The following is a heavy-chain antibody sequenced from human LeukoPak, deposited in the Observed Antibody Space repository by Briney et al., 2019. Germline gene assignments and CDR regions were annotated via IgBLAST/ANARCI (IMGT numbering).Heavy chain of an antibody. CDR1: GYTFTSYG. V-gene: IGHV1-2*02. D-gene: IGHD1-26*01. CDR2: INPNSGGT. Sequence: ASVTVSCKASGYTFTSYGISWVRQAPGQGLEWMGWINPNSGGTNYAQKFQGRVTMTRDTSISTAYMELSRLRSDDTAVYYCARDGGATVWGQGTLVTVSS. J-gene: IGHJ4*02. CDR3: ARDGGATV.